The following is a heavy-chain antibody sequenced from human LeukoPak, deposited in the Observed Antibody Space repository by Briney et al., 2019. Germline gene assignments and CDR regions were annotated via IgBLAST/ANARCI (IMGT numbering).Heavy chain of an antibody. CDR2: ISSSGST. CDR3: ARRSVTAIPTIGFDY. D-gene: IGHD2-21*02. J-gene: IGHJ4*02. CDR1: GDSISSGDYY. Sequence: SETLSLTCTVSGDSISSGDYYWSWIRQPAGKGLEWIGRISSSGSTNYNPSLKSRVTISVDTSKNQFSLKLSSVTAAGTAVYYCARRSVTAIPTIGFDYWGQGALVTVSS. V-gene: IGHV4-61*02.